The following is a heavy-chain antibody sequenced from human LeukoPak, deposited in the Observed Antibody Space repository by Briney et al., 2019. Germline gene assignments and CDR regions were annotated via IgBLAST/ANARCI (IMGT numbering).Heavy chain of an antibody. J-gene: IGHJ4*02. V-gene: IGHV4-4*07. CDR1: GGSISSYY. CDR3: ARDVRAYSSGWFHPFDY. Sequence: SQTLSLTCTVSGGSISSYYWSWIRQPAGKGLEWIGRIYTSGSTNYNPSLKSRVTMSVDTSKNQFSLKLSSVTAADTAVYYCARDVRAYSSGWFHPFDYWGQGTLVTVSS. CDR2: IYTSGST. D-gene: IGHD6-19*01.